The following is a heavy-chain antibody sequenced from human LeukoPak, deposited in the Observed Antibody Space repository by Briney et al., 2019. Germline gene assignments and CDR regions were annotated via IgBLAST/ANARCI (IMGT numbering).Heavy chain of an antibody. D-gene: IGHD3-22*01. Sequence: SETLSHTCTVSGGSISSSSYFWGWIRQPPGKGLEWIGSIYYSGSTYYNPSLRSRVTISVDTSKNQFSLKLSSVTAADTAVYYCARVPPDYCDTSGHHYFDYWGQGTLVTVSS. CDR3: ARVPPDYCDTSGHHYFDY. V-gene: IGHV4-39*01. CDR2: IYYSGST. CDR1: GGSISSSSYF. J-gene: IGHJ4*02.